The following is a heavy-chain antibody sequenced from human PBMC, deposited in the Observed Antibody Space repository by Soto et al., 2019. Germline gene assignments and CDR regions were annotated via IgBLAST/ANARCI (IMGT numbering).Heavy chain of an antibody. J-gene: IGHJ4*02. CDR2: ISSDVVNY. CDR3: ARGGAWTPERLGY. CDR1: GFTFSSFA. D-gene: IGHD2-15*01. V-gene: IGHV3-30-3*01. Sequence: QVQLVESGGGVVQPGRSLRLSCAASGFTFSSFAMHWVRQAPGKGLEWLAVISSDVVNYYYAESVKGRFTISRDNSKNILYRQMNSMRNEDTAVYYSARGGAWTPERLGYWGQGTLVTVSS.